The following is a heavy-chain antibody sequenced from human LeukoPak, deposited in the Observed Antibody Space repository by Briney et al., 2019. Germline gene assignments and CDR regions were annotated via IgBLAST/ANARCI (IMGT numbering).Heavy chain of an antibody. CDR3: VRPRQWLVEIDY. J-gene: IGHJ4*02. CDR2: IYHSTST. V-gene: IGHV4-38-2*01. D-gene: IGHD6-19*01. Sequence: SETLSLTCAVSGYSPSSGYYWGWIRQPPGKGLEWIGGIYHSTSTYYNPSLRSRVTISVDTSKNQFSLKLTSVTAADTAVYYCVRPRQWLVEIDYWGQGALVTVSS. CDR1: GYSPSSGYY.